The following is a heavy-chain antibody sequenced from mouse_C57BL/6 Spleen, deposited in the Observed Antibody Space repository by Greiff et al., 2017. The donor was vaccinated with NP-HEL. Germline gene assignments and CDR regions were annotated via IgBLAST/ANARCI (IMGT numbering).Heavy chain of an antibody. V-gene: IGHV3-6*01. J-gene: IGHJ1*03. Sequence: VQLQQSGPGLVKPSQSLSLTCSVTGYSITSGYYWNWIRQFPGNKLEWMGYISYDGSNNYNPSLKNRIAITRDTSKNQFFLKLNSVTTEDTATYYCARVYSYGNWYFDVWGTGTTVTVSS. CDR1: GYSITSGYY. D-gene: IGHD2-1*01. CDR2: ISYDGSN. CDR3: ARVYSYGNWYFDV.